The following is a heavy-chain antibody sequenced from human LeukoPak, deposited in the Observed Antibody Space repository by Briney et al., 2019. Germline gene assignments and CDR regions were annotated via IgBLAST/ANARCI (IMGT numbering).Heavy chain of an antibody. CDR2: ISYDGSNK. D-gene: IGHD3-3*01. Sequence: PGGSLRLSCAASGFTFSSYGMHWVRQAPGKGLEWVAVISYDGSNKYYADSVKGRFTISRDNSKDTLYLQMNSLRAEDTAVYYCAKDATFGVVTSWGQGTLVTVSS. CDR1: GFTFSSYG. CDR3: AKDATFGVVTS. J-gene: IGHJ5*02. V-gene: IGHV3-30*18.